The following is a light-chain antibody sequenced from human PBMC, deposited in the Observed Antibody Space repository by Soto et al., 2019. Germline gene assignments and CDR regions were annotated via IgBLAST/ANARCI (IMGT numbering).Light chain of an antibody. Sequence: SYELTQPPSVSVAPGKTARVTCGGNDIGSKSVHWYQHKPGQAPILVIYYDSARPSGIPERFSGSNSGNTATLTINRAEAGDEADYYCQVWDSSSDHVFGTGTKLTVL. V-gene: IGLV3-21*04. J-gene: IGLJ1*01. CDR3: QVWDSSSDHV. CDR2: YDS. CDR1: DIGSKS.